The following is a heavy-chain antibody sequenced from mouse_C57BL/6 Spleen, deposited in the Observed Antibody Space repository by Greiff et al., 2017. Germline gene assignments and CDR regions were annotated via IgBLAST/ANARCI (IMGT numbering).Heavy chain of an antibody. CDR2: IYPGSGST. CDR3: ARSYDGSPWFAY. V-gene: IGHV1-55*01. Sequence: QVQLQQPGAELVKPGASVKMSCKASGYTFTSYWITWVKQRPGQGLEWIGDIYPGSGSTNYNEKFKSKATLTVDTSSSTAYMQLSSLTSEDSAVYYCARSYDGSPWFAYWGQGTLVTVSA. D-gene: IGHD2-3*01. J-gene: IGHJ3*01. CDR1: GYTFTSYW.